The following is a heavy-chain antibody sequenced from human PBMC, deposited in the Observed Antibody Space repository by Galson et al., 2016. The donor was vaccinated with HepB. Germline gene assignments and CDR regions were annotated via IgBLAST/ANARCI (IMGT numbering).Heavy chain of an antibody. CDR1: GGTFSSYS. Sequence: SVKVSCKASGGTFSSYSITWVRQAPGQGLEWMGGIIPLFDRINYAQKFQGRITITADESTSTAYMELRSLRAEDTAVYYCAKWDVPPSSFDYWGQGTLVTVSS. V-gene: IGHV1-69*13. D-gene: IGHD1-26*01. CDR2: IIPLFDRI. CDR3: AKWDVPPSSFDY. J-gene: IGHJ4*02.